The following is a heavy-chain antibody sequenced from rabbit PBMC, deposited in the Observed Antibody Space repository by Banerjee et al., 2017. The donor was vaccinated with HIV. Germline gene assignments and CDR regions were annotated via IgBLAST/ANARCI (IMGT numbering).Heavy chain of an antibody. CDR3: ARGYQFNL. Sequence: QSLEESGGDLVKPGASLTLTCTASGFSFSSGYYMCWVRQAPGKGLEWIACIYGGSSGSTYYASWAKGRFTISKTSSTTVTLQMTSLTAADTATYFCARGYQFNLWGQGTLVTVS. CDR1: GFSFSSGYY. CDR2: IYGGSSGST. J-gene: IGHJ4*01. D-gene: IGHD4-1*01. V-gene: IGHV1S40*01.